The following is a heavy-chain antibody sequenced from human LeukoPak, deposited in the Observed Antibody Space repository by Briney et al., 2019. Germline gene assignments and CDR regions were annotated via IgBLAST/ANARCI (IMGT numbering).Heavy chain of an antibody. CDR2: IYYSGST. D-gene: IGHD6-13*01. J-gene: IGHJ5*02. CDR1: GGSISSYY. V-gene: IGHV4-59*08. Sequence: TSETLSLTCTVSGGSISSYYWSWIRQPPGKGLEWIGYIYYSGSTNYNPSLKSRVTISVDTSKNQFSLKLSSVTAADTAVYYCAGGEVPYSSSWYNWFDPWGQGTLVTVSS. CDR3: AGGEVPYSSSWYNWFDP.